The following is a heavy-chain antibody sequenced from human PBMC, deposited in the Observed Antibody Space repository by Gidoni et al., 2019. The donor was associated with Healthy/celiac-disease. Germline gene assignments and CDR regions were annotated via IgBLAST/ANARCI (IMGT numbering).Heavy chain of an antibody. CDR1: GFTFSSYS. V-gene: IGHV3-48*02. D-gene: IGHD3-22*01. Sequence: EVQLVESGGGLVQPGGSLRLSCAASGFTFSSYSMNWVRQAPGKGLEWVSYISSSSSTIYYADSVKGRFTISRDNAKNSLYLQMNSLRDEDTAVYYCARAHAYYYDSSALRDYGMDVWGQGTTVTVSS. CDR3: ARAHAYYYDSSALRDYGMDV. CDR2: ISSSSSTI. J-gene: IGHJ6*02.